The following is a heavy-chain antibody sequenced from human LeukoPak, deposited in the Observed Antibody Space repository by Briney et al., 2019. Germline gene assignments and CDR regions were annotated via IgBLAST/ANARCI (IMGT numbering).Heavy chain of an antibody. J-gene: IGHJ6*03. Sequence: GASVKVSCKASGYTFTGYYMHWVRQAPGQGLEWMGGIIPIFGTANYAQKFQGRVTITADKSTSTAYMELSSLRSEDTAVYYCARGNFWSGYPDTYYYYYMDVWGKGTTVTVSS. CDR2: IIPIFGTA. D-gene: IGHD3-3*01. V-gene: IGHV1-69*06. CDR1: GYTFTGYY. CDR3: ARGNFWSGYPDTYYYYYMDV.